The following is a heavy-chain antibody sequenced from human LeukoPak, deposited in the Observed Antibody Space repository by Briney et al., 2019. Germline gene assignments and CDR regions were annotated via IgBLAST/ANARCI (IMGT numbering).Heavy chain of an antibody. CDR1: GFTFSTYR. V-gene: IGHV3-30*03. CDR3: ARDSYGDYYFDY. D-gene: IGHD4-17*01. CDR2: ISYDGSDK. Sequence: PGRSLRLSCAASGFTFSTYRMHWVRQAPGRGLEWVALISYDGSDKYYAESVKGRLSISRGNSKNTLFLQMNSLRADDTAVYYCARDSYGDYYFDYWGQGTLVTVSS. J-gene: IGHJ4*02.